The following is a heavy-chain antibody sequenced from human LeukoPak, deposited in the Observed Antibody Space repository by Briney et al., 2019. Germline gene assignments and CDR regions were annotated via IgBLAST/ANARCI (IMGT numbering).Heavy chain of an antibody. CDR3: ARAKVDYDFWSGYYPSRFDY. D-gene: IGHD3-3*01. V-gene: IGHV4-31*03. CDR1: GGSISSGGYY. CDR2: IYYSGST. J-gene: IGHJ4*02. Sequence: SQTLSLTCTVAGGSISSGGYYWSWIRQHPGKGLEWIGYIYYSGSTYYNPSLKSRVTISVDTSKNQFSLKLSSVTAADTAVYYCARAKVDYDFWSGYYPSRFDYWGQGTLVTVSS.